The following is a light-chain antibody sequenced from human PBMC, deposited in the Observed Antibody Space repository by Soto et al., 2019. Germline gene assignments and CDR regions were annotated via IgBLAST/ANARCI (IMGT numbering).Light chain of an antibody. J-gene: IGKJ4*01. CDR1: QSVSSY. CDR3: QQRSNWPPLT. V-gene: IGKV3-11*01. CDR2: DAS. Sequence: EIVLTQSPATLSLSPGQRATLSCKASQSVSSYLAWYQQKPCRAPRLLIYDASNRATGIPARFSGSGSGTDFTLTISSLEPEDFAVYYCQQRSNWPPLTFGGGTKLEIK.